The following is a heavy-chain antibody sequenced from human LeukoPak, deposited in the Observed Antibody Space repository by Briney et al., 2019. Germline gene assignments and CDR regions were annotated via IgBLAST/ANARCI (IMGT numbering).Heavy chain of an antibody. CDR3: ARDAPITIQQNYYYYYGMDV. V-gene: IGHV3-48*03. J-gene: IGHJ6*02. CDR2: ISSSGSTI. Sequence: PGGSLRLSCAASGFTFSSYEMNWVREAPGRGLEWGSYISSSGSTIYYADSVKGRVPIYRDNAKNSLYLQMKSLRAEDRAVYYCARDAPITIQQNYYYYYGMDVWGQGTTVTVSS. D-gene: IGHD3-3*01. CDR1: GFTFSSYE.